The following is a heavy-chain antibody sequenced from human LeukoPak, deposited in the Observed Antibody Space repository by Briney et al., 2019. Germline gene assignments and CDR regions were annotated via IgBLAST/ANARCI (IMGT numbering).Heavy chain of an antibody. V-gene: IGHV4-34*01. D-gene: IGHD2-2*01. J-gene: IGHJ5*02. CDR3: ARRVPAAIHWFDP. CDR2: INHSGST. CDR1: GGSLSDYY. Sequence: SETLSLTCAVYGGSLSDYYWSWIRQPPGKGLEWIGEINHSGSTNYNPSLKSRVTISVDTSKNQFSLKLSSVTAADTAVYYCARRVPAAIHWFDPWGQGTLVTVSS.